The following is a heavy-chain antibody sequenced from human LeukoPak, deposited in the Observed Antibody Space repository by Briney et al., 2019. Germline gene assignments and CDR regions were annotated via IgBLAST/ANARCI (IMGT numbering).Heavy chain of an antibody. V-gene: IGHV1-2*02. D-gene: IGHD3-9*01. CDR3: ARVEKRLRYFDWLYLFDY. CDR1: GYTFTGYY. Sequence: ASVKVSCKASGYTFTGYYMHWVRQAPGQGLEWMGWINTNSGGTNYAQKFQGRVTMTRDTSISTAYMELSRLRSDDTAVYYCARVEKRLRYFDWLYLFDYWGQGTLVTVSS. CDR2: INTNSGGT. J-gene: IGHJ4*02.